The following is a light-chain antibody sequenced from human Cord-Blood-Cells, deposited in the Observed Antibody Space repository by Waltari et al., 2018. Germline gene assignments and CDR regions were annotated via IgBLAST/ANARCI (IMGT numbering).Light chain of an antibody. V-gene: IGKV3-20*01. CDR1: QSVSSSY. J-gene: IGKJ1*01. CDR3: QQHGSSPWT. Sequence: EIVLTQSPGTLSLSPGERATLSFRASQSVSSSYLAWYQQKPGQAPRLLIYGASSRATGIPDRCSGSGSGTDFNLTMSRLDPEDFAVYYGQQHGSSPWTFGQGTKGESK. CDR2: GAS.